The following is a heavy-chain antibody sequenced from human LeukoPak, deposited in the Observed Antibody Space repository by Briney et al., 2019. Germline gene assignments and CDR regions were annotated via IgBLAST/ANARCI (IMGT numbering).Heavy chain of an antibody. CDR3: ARDMSIAAAGTHRGDY. V-gene: IGHV3-21*01. CDR1: GFIFSRYN. D-gene: IGHD6-13*01. J-gene: IGHJ4*02. CDR2: MSSSSSSI. Sequence: GGTLRLSCAASGFIFSRYNMNWAPHPPGKGLEWVSSMSSSSSSICYAHSVKGRFTISRDNAKNSLYLQMNSLRAEAAAVYYCARDMSIAAAGTHRGDYWGQETLVTVSS.